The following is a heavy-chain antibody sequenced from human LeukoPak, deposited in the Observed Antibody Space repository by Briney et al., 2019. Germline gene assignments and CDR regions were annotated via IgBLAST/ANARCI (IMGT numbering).Heavy chain of an antibody. J-gene: IGHJ4*02. CDR2: IYYSGST. Sequence: SETLSLTCTVSGGSISSSSYYWGWIRQPPGKGLEWIGSIYYSGSTYYNPSLKSRVTISVDTSKNQFSLKLSSVTAADTAVYYCARLRGRPNSGFDYWGQGTLVTVSS. D-gene: IGHD4-23*01. V-gene: IGHV4-39*01. CDR3: ARLRGRPNSGFDY. CDR1: GGSISSSSYY.